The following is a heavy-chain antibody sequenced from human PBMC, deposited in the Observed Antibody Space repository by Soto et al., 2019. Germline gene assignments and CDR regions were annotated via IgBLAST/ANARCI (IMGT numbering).Heavy chain of an antibody. CDR2: IYYSGST. J-gene: IGHJ5*02. Sequence: PSETLSLTCAGSGGSISSGGYSWSWIRQPPGKGLEWIGYIYYSGSTYYNPSLKSRVTISVDTSKNQFSLKLSSATAADTAVYYCARNKSHSSSYVDPWGQGTLVTVSS. D-gene: IGHD6-13*01. CDR3: ARNKSHSSSYVDP. V-gene: IGHV4-30-2*03. CDR1: GGSISSGGYS.